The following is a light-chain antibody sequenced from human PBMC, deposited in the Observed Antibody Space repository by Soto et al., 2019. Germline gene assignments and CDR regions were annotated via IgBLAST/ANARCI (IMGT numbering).Light chain of an antibody. V-gene: IGKV3-11*01. CDR1: QTISTS. J-gene: IGKJ4*01. CDR2: DAS. CDR3: QHRNNWPT. Sequence: EVVLTQSPAILSLSPGERATLSCRASQTISTSLAWYQQKPGRAPRLLIYDASNRATGIPARFSGSGSGTDFTLTISSLEPEDFAVYYCQHRNNWPTFGGGTKVEIK.